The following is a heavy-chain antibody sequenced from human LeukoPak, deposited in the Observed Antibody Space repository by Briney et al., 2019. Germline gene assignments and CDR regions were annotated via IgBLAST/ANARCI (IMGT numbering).Heavy chain of an antibody. CDR3: ARDRYSGSYVPFDH. Sequence: PGGSLRLSCAASGFTFSNYAMTWVRQAPGEGLEWVAFISQSGGRSTDYADSVRGRFTISRDNSKNTLYLQMNSLRAEDTAVYYCARDRYSGSYVPFDHWGQGTLVTVPS. CDR2: ISQSGGRST. V-gene: IGHV3-23*01. CDR1: GFTFSNYA. D-gene: IGHD1-26*01. J-gene: IGHJ4*02.